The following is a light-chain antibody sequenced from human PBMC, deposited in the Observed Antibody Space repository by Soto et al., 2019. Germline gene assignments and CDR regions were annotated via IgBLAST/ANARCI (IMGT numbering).Light chain of an antibody. CDR1: QSISSW. V-gene: IGKV1-5*01. Sequence: ILLTQSPSCLSASVGDRVTITCRASQSISSWLAWYQQKPGKAPKLLIYDASSLESGVPSRFGGSGFGTEFTLTISSLQPDDFATYYCQQYNSYPWTFGQGTKVDIK. CDR3: QQYNSYPWT. J-gene: IGKJ1*01. CDR2: DAS.